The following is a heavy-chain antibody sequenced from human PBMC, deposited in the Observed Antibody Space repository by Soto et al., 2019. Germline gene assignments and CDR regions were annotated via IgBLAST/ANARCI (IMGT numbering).Heavy chain of an antibody. V-gene: IGHV3-30*02. CDR1: GFTFSSYG. Sequence: GGSLRLSCAASGFTFSSYGMHWVRQAPGKGLEWVAVIWYDGSNKYYADSVKGRFTISRDNSKNTLYLQMNSLRAEDTAVYYCAKKYCSSTSCYFTIDYWGQGTLVTVSS. CDR2: IWYDGSNK. D-gene: IGHD2-2*01. CDR3: AKKYCSSTSCYFTIDY. J-gene: IGHJ4*02.